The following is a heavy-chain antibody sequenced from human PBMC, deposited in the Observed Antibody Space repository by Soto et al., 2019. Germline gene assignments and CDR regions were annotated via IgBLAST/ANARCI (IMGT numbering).Heavy chain of an antibody. CDR2: ISAYNGNT. J-gene: IGHJ3*02. Sequence: ASVKVSCKASGYTFTSYGISWVRQAPGQGLEGMGWISAYNGNTNYAQKLQGRVTMTTDTSTSTAYMELRSLRSDDTAVYSCARVLGYAFWSRYPDAFVIWGQGTMDTVSS. D-gene: IGHD3-3*01. V-gene: IGHV1-18*01. CDR1: GYTFTSYG. CDR3: ARVLGYAFWSRYPDAFVI.